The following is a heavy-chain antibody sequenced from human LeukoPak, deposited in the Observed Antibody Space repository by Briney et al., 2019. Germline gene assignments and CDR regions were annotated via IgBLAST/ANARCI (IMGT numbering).Heavy chain of an antibody. CDR1: GGSFSGYY. Sequence: SETLSLTCAVYGGSFSGYYWSWIRQPPGKGLEWVGEINHSGSTNYNPSLKSRVTISVDTSKNQFSLKLSSVTAADTAVYYCARDKRRTGYYTLVYFDYWGQGTLVTVSS. J-gene: IGHJ4*02. D-gene: IGHD3/OR15-3a*01. CDR3: ARDKRRTGYYTLVYFDY. V-gene: IGHV4-34*01. CDR2: INHSGST.